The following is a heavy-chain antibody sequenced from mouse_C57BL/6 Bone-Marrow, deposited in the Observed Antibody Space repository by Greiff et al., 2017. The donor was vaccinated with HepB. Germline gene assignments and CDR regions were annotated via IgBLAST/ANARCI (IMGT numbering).Heavy chain of an antibody. V-gene: IGHV1-81*01. CDR1: GYTFTSYG. Sequence: VKLQESGAELARPGASVKLSCKASGYTFTSYGISWVKQRTGQGLEWIGEIYPRSGNTYYNEKFKGKATLTADKSSSTAYMELRSLTSEDSAVYFCAKEGYWDYGFAYWGQGTLVTVSA. J-gene: IGHJ3*01. CDR2: IYPRSGNT. D-gene: IGHD2-4*01. CDR3: AKEGYWDYGFAY.